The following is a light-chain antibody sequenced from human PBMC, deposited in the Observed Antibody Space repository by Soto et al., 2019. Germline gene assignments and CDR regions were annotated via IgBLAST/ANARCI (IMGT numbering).Light chain of an antibody. V-gene: IGLV2-14*01. CDR1: NSYVGGYNY. CDR2: DVS. J-gene: IGLJ1*01. Sequence: SLLTQPSPLSGSPGQSITISCTGNNSYVGGYNYVSWYQQHPGKAPKLMIYDVSSRPSGVSNRFSGSKSGNTASLTISGLQAEDEADYYCSSYTSSTTEVFGTGTKVTVL. CDR3: SSYTSSTTEV.